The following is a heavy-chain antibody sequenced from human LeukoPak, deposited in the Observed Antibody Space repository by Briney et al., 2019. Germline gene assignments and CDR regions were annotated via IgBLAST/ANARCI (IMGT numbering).Heavy chain of an antibody. CDR3: AAGRDGYNPGYFDL. Sequence: ASVKVSCKASGYTFTGYYIHWVRQAPGQGLEWMGWINLNSGGTNYAQKFQDRVTMTRDTSITTAYMELSSLRSEDTAVYYCAAGRDGYNPGYFDLWGRGTLVTVSS. V-gene: IGHV1-2*02. J-gene: IGHJ2*01. CDR1: GYTFTGYY. D-gene: IGHD5-24*01. CDR2: INLNSGGT.